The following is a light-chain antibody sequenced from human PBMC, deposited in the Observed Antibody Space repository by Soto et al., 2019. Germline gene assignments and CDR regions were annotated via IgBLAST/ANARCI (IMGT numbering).Light chain of an antibody. Sequence: EAVMTQSPATLSVSPGERPTLSCRASQSVSSNLAWYQQKPGQAPRLLIYDASTRATGIPARFSGSGSGTEFTLTISSLQSEDFAVYYCQQYNTWRVTFGPGTKVDI. CDR3: QQYNTWRVT. J-gene: IGKJ3*01. CDR2: DAS. V-gene: IGKV3-15*01. CDR1: QSVSSN.